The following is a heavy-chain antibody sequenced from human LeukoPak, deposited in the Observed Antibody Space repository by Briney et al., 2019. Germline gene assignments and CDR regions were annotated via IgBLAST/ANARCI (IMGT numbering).Heavy chain of an antibody. Sequence: SETLSLTCTVSGGSISSYYWSWIRQPPGKGLEWIGYIYYSGSTNYNPSLKSRVTISVDTSKNQFSLKLSSVTAADTAVYYCARDGVDSTGYSSSSIWGQGTMVTVSS. CDR3: ARDGVDSTGYSSSSI. J-gene: IGHJ3*02. CDR2: IYYSGST. D-gene: IGHD6-13*01. CDR1: GGSISSYY. V-gene: IGHV4-59*01.